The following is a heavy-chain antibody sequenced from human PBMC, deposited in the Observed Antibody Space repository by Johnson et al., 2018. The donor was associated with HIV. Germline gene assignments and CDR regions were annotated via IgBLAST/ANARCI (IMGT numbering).Heavy chain of an antibody. CDR1: GFTFSYAW. D-gene: IGHD1/OR15-1a*01. CDR2: ISYDGSNK. V-gene: IGHV3-30*18. Sequence: QVQLVESGGGLVKPGGSLILSCVGSGFTFSYAWMTWVRQAPGKGLEWVAVISYDGSNKYYADSVKGRFTISRDNSKNTLYLQMNSLRAEDTAVYYCAKDLGNWDSPRSAFDMWGQGTMVTVSS. J-gene: IGHJ3*02. CDR3: AKDLGNWDSPRSAFDM.